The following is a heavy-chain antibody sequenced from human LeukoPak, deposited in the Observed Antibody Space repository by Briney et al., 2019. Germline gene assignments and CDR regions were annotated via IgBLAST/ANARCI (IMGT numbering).Heavy chain of an antibody. CDR3: ARHGPRLVPFDY. J-gene: IGHJ4*02. CDR2: IYYSGST. D-gene: IGHD6-6*01. Sequence: SETLSLTCTVSGGSISSYYWSWIRQPPGKGLERIGYIYYSGSTNYNPSLKSRVTISVDTSKNQFSLKLSSVTAADTAVYYCARHGPRLVPFDYWGQGTLVTVSS. CDR1: GGSISSYY. V-gene: IGHV4-59*08.